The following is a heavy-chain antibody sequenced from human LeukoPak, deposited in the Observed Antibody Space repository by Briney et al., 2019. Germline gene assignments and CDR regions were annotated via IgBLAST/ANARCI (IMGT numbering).Heavy chain of an antibody. CDR3: ASPGYSSSWYFDY. CDR2: ISGSGGST. V-gene: IGHV3-23*01. Sequence: GGSLRLSCAASGFTFSSYAMSWVRQAPGKGLEWVSAISGSGGSTYYADSVKGRFTISRDDSKNTLYLQMNSLRAEDTAVYYCASPGYSSSWYFDYWGQGTLVTVSS. J-gene: IGHJ4*02. D-gene: IGHD6-13*01. CDR1: GFTFSSYA.